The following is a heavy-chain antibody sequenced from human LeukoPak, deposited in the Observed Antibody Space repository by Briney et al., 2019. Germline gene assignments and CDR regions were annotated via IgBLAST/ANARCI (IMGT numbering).Heavy chain of an antibody. D-gene: IGHD3-16*02. CDR3: ARGGPYYDYVWGSYRYKYFDY. Sequence: ASVKVSCKASGGTFSSYAINWVRQATGQGLEWMGWMNPNSGNTGYAQKFQGRVTMTRNTSISTAYMELSSLRSEDTAVYYCARGGPYYDYVWGSYRYKYFDYWGRGTLVTVSS. J-gene: IGHJ4*02. CDR1: GGTFSSYA. V-gene: IGHV1-8*02. CDR2: MNPNSGNT.